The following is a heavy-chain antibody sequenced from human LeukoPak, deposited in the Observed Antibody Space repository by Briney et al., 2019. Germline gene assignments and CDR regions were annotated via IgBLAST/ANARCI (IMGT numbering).Heavy chain of an antibody. V-gene: IGHV4-34*01. CDR1: GGSFSGYY. Sequence: SETLSLTCAVYGGSFSGYYWSWIRQPPGKGLEWIGEINHSGSTNYNPSLKSRVTISVDTSKNQFSLKLSSVTAADTAVYYCARLEYYYDSSGYYYHYGMDVWGQGTTVTVSS. CDR3: ARLEYYYDSSGYYYHYGMDV. CDR2: INHSGST. D-gene: IGHD3-22*01. J-gene: IGHJ6*02.